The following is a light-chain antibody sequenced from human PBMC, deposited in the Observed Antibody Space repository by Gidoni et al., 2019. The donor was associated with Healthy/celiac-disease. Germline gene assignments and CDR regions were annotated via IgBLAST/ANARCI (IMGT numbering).Light chain of an antibody. CDR1: SSDVGGYNY. V-gene: IGLV2-14*01. J-gene: IGLJ2*01. CDR2: EVS. CDR3: SAYTSSSTLV. Sequence: QSALTPPASVSGSPGQSITIYCTGTSSDVGGYNYVAWYQQHPGKAPKLMIYEVSNRHSGVSNRFSGSKSGNTASLTISGLQAEDEADYYCSAYTSSSTLVFGGGTKLTVL.